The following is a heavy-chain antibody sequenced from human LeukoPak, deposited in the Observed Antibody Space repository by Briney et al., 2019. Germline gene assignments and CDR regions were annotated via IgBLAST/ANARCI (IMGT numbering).Heavy chain of an antibody. J-gene: IGHJ5*02. CDR1: GYTFTGYY. Sequence: ASVKVSCKASGYTFTGYYMPWVRQAPGQGLEWMGWINPNSGGTNYAQKFQGRVTMTRDTSISTAYMELSRLRSDDTAVYYCARVDSSGWNLNWFDPWGQGTLVTVSS. D-gene: IGHD6-19*01. CDR2: INPNSGGT. CDR3: ARVDSSGWNLNWFDP. V-gene: IGHV1-2*02.